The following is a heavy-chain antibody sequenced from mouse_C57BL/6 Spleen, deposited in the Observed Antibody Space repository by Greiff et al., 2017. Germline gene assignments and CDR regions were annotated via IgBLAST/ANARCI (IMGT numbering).Heavy chain of an antibody. Sequence: QVQLQQPGAELVMPGASVKLSCKASGYTFTSYWMHWVKQRPGQGIEWIGEIDPSDSYTNYNQKFKGKSTLTVDKSSRTAYMQLSSLTSEDSAVYYCARKDYGSSYYAMDYWGQGTSVTVSS. V-gene: IGHV1-69*01. D-gene: IGHD1-1*01. CDR2: IDPSDSYT. CDR1: GYTFTSYW. CDR3: ARKDYGSSYYAMDY. J-gene: IGHJ4*01.